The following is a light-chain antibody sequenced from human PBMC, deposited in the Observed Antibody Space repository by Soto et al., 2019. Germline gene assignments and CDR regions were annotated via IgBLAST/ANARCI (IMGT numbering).Light chain of an antibody. Sequence: QSVLTQPPSASGTPGQRVIISCSGSSSNIGSDYVYWYQQIPGTAPKVLIYRNNQRPSGVPDRFSGSKSGTSASLAISGLRSEDEADYYCAAWVDSLSGQVFGTGTKVTVL. CDR1: SSNIGSDY. CDR3: AAWVDSLSGQV. J-gene: IGLJ1*01. V-gene: IGLV1-47*01. CDR2: RNN.